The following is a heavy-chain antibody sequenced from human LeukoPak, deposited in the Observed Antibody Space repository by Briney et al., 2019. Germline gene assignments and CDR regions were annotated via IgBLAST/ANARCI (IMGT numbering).Heavy chain of an antibody. CDR3: ARHCSGGSCYSDFDC. CDR1: GGSIRNGGYY. CDR2: IYYSGST. V-gene: IGHV4-39*01. J-gene: IGHJ4*02. D-gene: IGHD2-15*01. Sequence: SETLSLTCTVSGGSIRNGGYYWGWIRQPPGKGLEWIGSIYYSGSTYYNPSLKSRVTISVDTSKNQFSLKVSSVTAADTAVYYCARHCSGGSCYSDFDCWGQGTLVTVAS.